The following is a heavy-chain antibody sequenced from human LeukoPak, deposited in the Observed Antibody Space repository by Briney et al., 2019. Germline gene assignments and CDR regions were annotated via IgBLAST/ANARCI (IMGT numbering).Heavy chain of an antibody. CDR1: GYTFTGYY. V-gene: IGHV1-2*02. J-gene: IGHJ5*02. CDR3: ANGERYYGSGSYYLS. CDR2: INPNSGGT. Sequence: ASVKVSCKASGYTFTGYYMHWVRQAPGQGLEWMGWINPNSGGTNYAQKFQGRVTMTRDTSISTAYMELSRLRSDDTAVYYCANGERYYGSGSYYLSWGQGTLVTVSS. D-gene: IGHD3-10*01.